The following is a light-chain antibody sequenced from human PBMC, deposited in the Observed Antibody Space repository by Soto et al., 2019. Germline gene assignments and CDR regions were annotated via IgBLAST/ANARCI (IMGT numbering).Light chain of an antibody. CDR3: SSYAGSNNFVV. CDR2: EVS. Sequence: QSALTQPPSASGSPGQSVTISCTGTSSDVGGYNYVFWYQQHPGKAPKPMIYEVSKRPSGVPDRFSGSKSGNTASLTVSGLQAEDEADYYCSSYAGSNNFVVFGGGTQLTVL. V-gene: IGLV2-8*01. CDR1: SSDVGGYNY. J-gene: IGLJ2*01.